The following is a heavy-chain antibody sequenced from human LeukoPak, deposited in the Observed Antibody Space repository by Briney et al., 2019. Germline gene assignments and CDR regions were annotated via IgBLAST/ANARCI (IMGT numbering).Heavy chain of an antibody. J-gene: IGHJ6*03. D-gene: IGHD3-9*01. CDR1: GFTFSLYW. Sequence: GGSLRLSCAASGFTFSLYWMTWVRQAPGKGLEWVANIKQDGSEQYYVDSVKGRFTISRDNAKNSLYLQMNSLRAEDTAVYYCARENTLRYFDWTYYYYYMDVWGKGTTVTISS. V-gene: IGHV3-7*01. CDR3: ARENTLRYFDWTYYYYYMDV. CDR2: IKQDGSEQ.